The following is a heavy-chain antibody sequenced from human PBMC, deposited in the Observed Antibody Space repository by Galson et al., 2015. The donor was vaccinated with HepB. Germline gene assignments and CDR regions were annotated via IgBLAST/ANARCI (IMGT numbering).Heavy chain of an antibody. V-gene: IGHV3-49*04. CDR1: GFTFGDYT. D-gene: IGHD4-17*01. J-gene: IGHJ4*02. CDR2: IRSKLYGGTT. CDR3: TRTPFYGDYLLPFFDY. Sequence: SLRLSCAVSGFTFGDYTMSWVRQAPGKGLEWVGFIRSKLYGGTTEYAASVKGRFTISRDDSKSIGYLQMNSLKTEDTAVYYCTRTPFYGDYLLPFFDYWGQGTLVTVSS.